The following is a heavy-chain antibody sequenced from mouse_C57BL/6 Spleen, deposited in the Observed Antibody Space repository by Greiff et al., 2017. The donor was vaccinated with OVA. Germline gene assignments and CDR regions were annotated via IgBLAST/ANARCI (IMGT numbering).Heavy chain of an antibody. CDR1: GFTFSDYG. D-gene: IGHD3-1*01. CDR2: ISSGSSTI. CDR3: ARGAIFPMDY. V-gene: IGHV5-17*01. J-gene: IGHJ4*01. Sequence: EVKLMESGGGLVKPGGSLKLSCAASGFTFSDYGMHWVRQAPEKGLEWVAYISSGSSTIYYADTVKGRFTISRDNAKNTLFLQMTSLRSEDTAMYYCARGAIFPMDYWGQGTSVTVSS.